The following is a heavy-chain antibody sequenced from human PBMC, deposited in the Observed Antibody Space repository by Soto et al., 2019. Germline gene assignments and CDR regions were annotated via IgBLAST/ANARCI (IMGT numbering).Heavy chain of an antibody. CDR2: IYYSGST. Sequence: QVQLQESGPGLVKPSQTLSLTCTVSAGSISSGGYYWSWIRQHPGKGLVWIGYIYYSGSTYYNPSLKSRVTISVDTSKNKYSLKLRSVTAAYTAVYYCAGYSDYMDSCVDYWGQGTLVTVSS. J-gene: IGHJ4*02. V-gene: IGHV4-31*03. CDR1: AGSISSGGYY. D-gene: IGHD4-17*01. CDR3: AGYSDYMDSCVDY.